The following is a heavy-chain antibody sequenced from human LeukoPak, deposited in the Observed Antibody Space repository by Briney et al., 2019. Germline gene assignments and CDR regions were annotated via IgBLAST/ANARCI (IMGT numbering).Heavy chain of an antibody. D-gene: IGHD3-22*01. V-gene: IGHV1-24*01. CDR3: ATAKRDYYDSIFYDY. CDR2: FDPEDGET. Sequence: ASVKVSCKVSGYTLTELSMHWVRQAPGKGLEWMGGFDPEDGETIYAQKFQGRVTMTEDTSTDTAYMELSGLRSEDTAVYYCATAKRDYYDSIFYDYWGQGTLVTVSS. CDR1: GYTLTELS. J-gene: IGHJ4*02.